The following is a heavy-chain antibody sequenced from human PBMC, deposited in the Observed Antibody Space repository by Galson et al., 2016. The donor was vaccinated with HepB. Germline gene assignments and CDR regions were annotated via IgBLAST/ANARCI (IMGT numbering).Heavy chain of an antibody. CDR1: GFTFSSYG. V-gene: IGHV3-30*18. J-gene: IGHJ4*02. Sequence: SLRLSCAASGFTFSSYGMHWARQAPGKGLEWVAGISYDGNNQYYADSVKGRFTISRDNSKNTVSLQMSSLRHDDTAVYSCAKVRRYLEWLLPYFDYWGQGTLVTVSS. CDR2: ISYDGNNQ. CDR3: AKVRRYLEWLLPYFDY. D-gene: IGHD3-3*01.